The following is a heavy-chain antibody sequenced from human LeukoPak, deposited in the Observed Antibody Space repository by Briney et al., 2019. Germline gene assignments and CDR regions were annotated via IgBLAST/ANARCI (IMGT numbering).Heavy chain of an antibody. J-gene: IGHJ4*02. Sequence: SETLSLTCTVSGGSISSYYWSWIRQPPGKGLEWIGYIYYSGSTNYNPSLKSRVTISVDTSRNQFSLKLSSVTAADTAVYYCARIADHFDYWGQGTLVTVSS. CDR1: GGSISSYY. CDR3: ARIADHFDY. D-gene: IGHD6-13*01. V-gene: IGHV4-59*12. CDR2: IYYSGST.